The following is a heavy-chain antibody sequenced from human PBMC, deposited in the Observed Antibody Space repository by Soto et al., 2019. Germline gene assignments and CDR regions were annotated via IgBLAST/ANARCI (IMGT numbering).Heavy chain of an antibody. CDR1: GGSFSGYY. CDR2: INHSGST. J-gene: IGHJ4*02. CDR3: ASLRFLEWLPLDY. D-gene: IGHD3-3*01. V-gene: IGHV4-34*01. Sequence: SETLSLTCAVYGGSFSGYYWSWIRQPPGKGLEWIGEINHSGSTNYNPSLKSRVTISVDTSKNQFSLKLSSVTAADTAVYYCASLRFLEWLPLDYWGQGTLVTVSS.